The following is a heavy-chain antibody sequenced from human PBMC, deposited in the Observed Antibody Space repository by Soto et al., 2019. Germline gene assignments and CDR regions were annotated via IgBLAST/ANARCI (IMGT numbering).Heavy chain of an antibody. CDR3: ARREGSSWIHSYLDL. J-gene: IGHJ2*01. D-gene: IGHD6-13*01. Sequence: PSETLSVTCAVSGGSISSSIYYWCLIRQPPGKGLEWIGSIYYSGSTYYNPSLKSRVTISVATSKNQFSLKLSSVTAADTAVYYCARREGSSWIHSYLDLWGRGTLVPVSP. CDR1: GGSISSSIYY. CDR2: IYYSGST. V-gene: IGHV4-39*01.